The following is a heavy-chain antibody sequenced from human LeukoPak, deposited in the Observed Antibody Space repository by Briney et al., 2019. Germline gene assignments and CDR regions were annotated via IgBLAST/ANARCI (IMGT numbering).Heavy chain of an antibody. CDR3: ARGASYGLLALSSYYYYYMDV. D-gene: IGHD5-18*01. CDR1: GGSFSGYY. Sequence: SETLSLTCAVSGGSFSGYYWSWIRQPPGKGLEWIGEINHSGSTNYNPSLKSRVTISVDTSKNQFSLKLSSVTAADTAVYYCARGASYGLLALSSYYYYYMDVWGKGTTVTVSS. V-gene: IGHV4-34*01. CDR2: INHSGST. J-gene: IGHJ6*03.